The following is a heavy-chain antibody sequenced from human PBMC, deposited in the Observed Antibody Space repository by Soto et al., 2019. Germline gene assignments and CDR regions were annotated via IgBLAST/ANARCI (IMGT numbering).Heavy chain of an antibody. D-gene: IGHD1-26*01. CDR2: ISSSSSYI. V-gene: IGHV3-21*01. J-gene: IGHJ6*02. CDR1: GFTFSSYS. CDR3: AGDRVEQSGDFYGMDV. Sequence: EVQLVESGGGLVKPGGSLRLSCAASGFTFSSYSMNWVRQAPGKGLEWVSSISSSSSYIYYADSVKGRFTISRDNAKNLLFLEMNGLGAEGTAGYYCAGDRVEQSGDFYGMDVWGQGTTVTVSS.